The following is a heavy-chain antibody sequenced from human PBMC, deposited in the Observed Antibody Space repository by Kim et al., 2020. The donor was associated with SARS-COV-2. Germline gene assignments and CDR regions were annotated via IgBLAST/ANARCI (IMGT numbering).Heavy chain of an antibody. Sequence: AQKFQGRVTMTEDTSTDTAYMELSSLRSEDTAVYYCATRERWLQFTGFDYWGQGTLVTVSS. CDR3: ATRERWLQFTGFDY. J-gene: IGHJ4*02. V-gene: IGHV1-24*01. D-gene: IGHD5-12*01.